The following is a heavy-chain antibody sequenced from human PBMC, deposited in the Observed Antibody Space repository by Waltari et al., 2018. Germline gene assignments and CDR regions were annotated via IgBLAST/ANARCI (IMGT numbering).Heavy chain of an antibody. Sequence: EVQLVESGGGLVQPGGSLRLSCAASGFTFSSYLMPWVRQAPGKGLVWVTRINRDGSSTSYADSGKGRFTISRDNAKNTLYLQMNSLRAEDTAVYYCARVRGNAFDIWGQGTMVTVSS. V-gene: IGHV3-74*01. D-gene: IGHD3-10*01. J-gene: IGHJ3*02. CDR3: ARVRGNAFDI. CDR2: INRDGSST. CDR1: GFTFSSYL.